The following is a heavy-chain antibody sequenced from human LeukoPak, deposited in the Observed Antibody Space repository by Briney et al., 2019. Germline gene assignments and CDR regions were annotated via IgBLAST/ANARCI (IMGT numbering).Heavy chain of an antibody. Sequence: EASVKVSCKASGYTFTGYYMHWVRQAPGQGLEWMGWINPNSGGTNYAQKFQGRVTMTRDTSISTAYMELSRLRSDDTAVYYCARDGERYYDSSGYPDYWGQGTLVTVSS. J-gene: IGHJ4*02. CDR3: ARDGERYYDSSGYPDY. V-gene: IGHV1-2*02. CDR2: INPNSGGT. D-gene: IGHD3-22*01. CDR1: GYTFTGYY.